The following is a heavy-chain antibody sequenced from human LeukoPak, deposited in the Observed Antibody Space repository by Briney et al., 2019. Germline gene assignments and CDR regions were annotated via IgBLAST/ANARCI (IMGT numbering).Heavy chain of an antibody. J-gene: IGHJ3*02. D-gene: IGHD6-13*01. Sequence: ASVKVSCKASGYTFTSYAMNWVRQAPGQGLEWMGWINTNTGNPTYAQGFTGRFVFSLDTSVSTAYLQISSLKAEDTAVYCCAGGAAYSSSWTHDAFDIWGQGTMVTVSS. V-gene: IGHV7-4-1*02. CDR1: GYTFTSYA. CDR3: AGGAAYSSSWTHDAFDI. CDR2: INTNTGNP.